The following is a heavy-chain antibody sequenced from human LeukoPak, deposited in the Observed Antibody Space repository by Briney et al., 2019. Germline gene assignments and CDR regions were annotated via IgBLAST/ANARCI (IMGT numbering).Heavy chain of an antibody. CDR3: ARGRPDDFWSGYSNYYMDV. Sequence: SETLSLTCTVSGGSISSGDYYWSWIRQPPGKGLEWIGYIYYSGSTYYNPSLKSRVTISVDTSKNQFSLKLSSVTAANTAVYYCARGRPDDFWSGYSNYYMDVWGKGTTVTVSS. J-gene: IGHJ6*03. D-gene: IGHD3-3*01. V-gene: IGHV4-30-4*08. CDR1: GGSISSGDYY. CDR2: IYYSGST.